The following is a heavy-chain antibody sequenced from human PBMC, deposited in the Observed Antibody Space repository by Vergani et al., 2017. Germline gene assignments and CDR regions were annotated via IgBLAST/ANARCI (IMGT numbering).Heavy chain of an antibody. CDR2: INPSGGHT. J-gene: IGHJ4*02. CDR1: GDTFSNYY. D-gene: IGHD3-9*01. CDR3: ARGDYGILTGYRY. Sequence: QVQVVQSGAEVKKSGASVKVSCKTSGDTFSNYYMHWVRQAPGQGLEWMGIINPSGGHTNYAQKFQGRVTMTRDKSTSTVYMELSSLRSEDTAIYYCARGDYGILTGYRYWGQGTLVTVSA. V-gene: IGHV1-46*03.